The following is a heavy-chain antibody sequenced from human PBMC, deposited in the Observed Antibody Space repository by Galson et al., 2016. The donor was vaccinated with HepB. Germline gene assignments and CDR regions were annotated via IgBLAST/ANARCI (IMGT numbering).Heavy chain of an antibody. CDR3: AKEATATTGAKTKRVWYFDL. Sequence: SLRLSCAASGFSVSSNYMSWVRQAPGKRLECVANIKQDGSEQYYVDSVKGRFTISRDDATNSLYLQMNSLRDEDTAVYYCAKEATATTGAKTKRVWYFDLWGRGTLVTVSS. J-gene: IGHJ2*01. V-gene: IGHV3-7*01. D-gene: IGHD1-14*01. CDR2: IKQDGSEQ. CDR1: GFSVSSNY.